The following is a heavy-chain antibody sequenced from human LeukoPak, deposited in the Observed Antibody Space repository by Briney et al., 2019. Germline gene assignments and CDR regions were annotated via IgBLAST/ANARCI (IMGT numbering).Heavy chain of an antibody. J-gene: IGHJ6*02. CDR2: INHSGST. D-gene: IGHD4-17*01. CDR3: ARHRGDYYYYYGMDV. CDR1: GGSFSGYY. V-gene: IGHV4-34*01. Sequence: PSETLSLTCAVYGGSFSGYYWSWIRQPPGNGLEWMGEINHSGSTNYNPSLKSRVTISVDTSKNQFSLKLSSVTAADTAVYYCARHRGDYYYYYGMDVWGQGTTVTVSS.